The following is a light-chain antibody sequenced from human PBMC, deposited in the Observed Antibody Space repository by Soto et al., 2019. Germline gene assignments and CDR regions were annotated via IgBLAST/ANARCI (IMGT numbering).Light chain of an antibody. J-gene: IGKJ5*01. CDR1: QSVSSN. CDR2: GAS. CDR3: QQYNIWPSP. Sequence: TQSPSTLSVSPGERVTLSCRASQSVSSNLAWYQQKPGKAPKLLIYGASSRASGIPDRFSGSGSGTDFTLTISSLQPEDFAAYYCQQYNIWPSPFGQGGRLEI. V-gene: IGKV3D-15*01.